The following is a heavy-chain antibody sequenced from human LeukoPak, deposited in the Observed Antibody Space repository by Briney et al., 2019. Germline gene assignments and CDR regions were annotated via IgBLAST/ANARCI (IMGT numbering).Heavy chain of an antibody. CDR1: GFTFSSYG. CDR3: AKENRHCSSTSCLYYYYMDV. J-gene: IGHJ6*03. Sequence: GGSLRLSCAASGFTFSSYGMSWVRQAPGKGLEWVSAISGSGGSTYYADSVKGRFTISRDNSKNTLYLQMNSLRAEDAAVYYCAKENRHCSSTSCLYYYYMDVWGKGTTVTISS. D-gene: IGHD2-2*01. V-gene: IGHV3-23*01. CDR2: ISGSGGST.